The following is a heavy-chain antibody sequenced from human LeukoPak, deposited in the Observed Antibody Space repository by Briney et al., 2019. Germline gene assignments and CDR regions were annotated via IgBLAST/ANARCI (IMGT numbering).Heavy chain of an antibody. Sequence: ASVKVSCKVSGYTLTELSMHWVRQAPGKGLEWMGGFDPEDGETIYAQKFQGRVTMTEDTSTDTAYKELSSLRSEDTAVYYCATGLAYCGGDCFNNFDYWGQGTLVTVSS. D-gene: IGHD2-21*02. CDR1: GYTLTELS. J-gene: IGHJ4*02. CDR3: ATGLAYCGGDCFNNFDY. CDR2: FDPEDGET. V-gene: IGHV1-24*01.